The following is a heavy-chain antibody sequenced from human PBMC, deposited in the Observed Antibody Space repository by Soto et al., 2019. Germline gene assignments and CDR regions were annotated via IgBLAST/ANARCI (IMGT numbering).Heavy chain of an antibody. CDR2: IYYSGST. CDR1: GGSISSYY. V-gene: IGHV4-59*01. D-gene: IGHD3-3*01. J-gene: IGHJ6*02. CDR3: ARGTRPIFGAYYSYGMDV. Sequence: QVQLQESGPGLVKPSETLSLTCTVSGGSISSYYWSWIRQPPGKGLEWIGYIYYSGSTNYNPSLKSRVTISVDTSKNQFSLKLSSVTAADTAVYYCARGTRPIFGAYYSYGMDVWGQGTTFTVSS.